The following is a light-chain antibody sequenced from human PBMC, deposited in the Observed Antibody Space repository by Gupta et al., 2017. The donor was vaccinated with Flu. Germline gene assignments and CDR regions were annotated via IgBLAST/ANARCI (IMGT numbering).Light chain of an antibody. Sequence: DIVMPQSPLSLSVTPGEPASISCRASQSLLHINGYNYLDWYLQKPGQSPQLLIYLGSNRASGVPDRFSGSGSGTDFTLKISRVEAEDVGVYYCMQALQTPWTFGQGTKVEIK. CDR2: LGS. V-gene: IGKV2-28*01. CDR3: MQALQTPWT. J-gene: IGKJ1*01. CDR1: QSLLHINGYNY.